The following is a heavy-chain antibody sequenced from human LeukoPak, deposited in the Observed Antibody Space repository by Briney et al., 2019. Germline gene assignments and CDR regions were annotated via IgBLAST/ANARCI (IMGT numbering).Heavy chain of an antibody. J-gene: IGHJ4*02. CDR1: GFTFSSYW. V-gene: IGHV3-74*01. D-gene: IGHD6-13*01. CDR2: INSDGSST. CDR3: ARVAGGSSPYYFDY. Sequence: PGGSPRLSCAASGFTFSSYWMHWVRQAPGKGLVGVSRINSDGSSTSYADSVKGRFTISRDNAKNTLYLQMNSLRAEDTAVYYCARVAGGSSPYYFDYWGRGTLVTVSS.